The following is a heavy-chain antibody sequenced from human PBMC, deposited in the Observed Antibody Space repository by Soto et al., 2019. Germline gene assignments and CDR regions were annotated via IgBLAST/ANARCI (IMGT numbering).Heavy chain of an antibody. J-gene: IGHJ3*02. Sequence: SVKVSCKASGGTFSSYAISWVRQAPGQGLEWMGGIIPIFGTANYAQKFQGRVTITADESTSTAYMELSSLRSEDTAVYYCARKFWSGPHDAFDIWGQGTMVTVSS. CDR2: IIPIFGTA. CDR1: GGTFSSYA. V-gene: IGHV1-69*13. CDR3: ARKFWSGPHDAFDI. D-gene: IGHD3-3*01.